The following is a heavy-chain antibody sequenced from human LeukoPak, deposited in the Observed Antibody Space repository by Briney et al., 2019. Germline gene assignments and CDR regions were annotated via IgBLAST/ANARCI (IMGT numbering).Heavy chain of an antibody. CDR1: GGSFSGYY. CDR3: ASQYGSGSTGCFDY. V-gene: IGHV4-34*01. D-gene: IGHD3-10*01. CDR2: IYYSGST. Sequence: PSETLSLTCAVYGGSFSGYYWSWIRQPPGKGLEWIGSIYYSGSTYYNPSLKSRVTISVDTSKNQFSLKLSSVTAADTAVYYCASQYGSGSTGCFDYWGQGTLVTVSS. J-gene: IGHJ4*02.